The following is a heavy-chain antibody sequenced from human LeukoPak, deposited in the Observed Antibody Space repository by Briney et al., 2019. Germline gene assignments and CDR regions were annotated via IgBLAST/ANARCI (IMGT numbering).Heavy chain of an antibody. V-gene: IGHV3-23*01. J-gene: IGHJ4*02. CDR2: ISGSGGST. Sequence: GGSLRLSCAASGFTFSSYAMSWVRQAPGKGLEWVSAISGSGGSTYYADSVKGRFTISRDNSKNTLYLQMNSLRAEDTAVYYCVMKQLAHDGTPRNFDYWGQGTLVTVSS. CDR3: VMKQLAHDGTPRNFDY. D-gene: IGHD6-13*01. CDR1: GFTFSSYA.